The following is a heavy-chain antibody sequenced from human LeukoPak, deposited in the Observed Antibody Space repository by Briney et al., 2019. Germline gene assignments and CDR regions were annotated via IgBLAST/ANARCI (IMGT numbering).Heavy chain of an antibody. D-gene: IGHD2-2*01. CDR2: IDTSGGHT. V-gene: IGHV3-23*01. Sequence: GGSLRLSCAASGFTFSSYAMSWVRQAPGKGLEWVSAIDTSGGHTYYADSVKGRFTISRDNSENTLYPQMNSLRAGDTAVYYCAKESCSSRCNFDYWGQGTLVTVSS. CDR1: GFTFSSYA. CDR3: AKESCSSRCNFDY. J-gene: IGHJ4*02.